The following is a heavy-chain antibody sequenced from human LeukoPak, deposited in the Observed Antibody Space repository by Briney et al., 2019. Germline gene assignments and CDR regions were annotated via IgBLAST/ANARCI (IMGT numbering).Heavy chain of an antibody. Sequence: TGGSLRLSCAASGFTVSSDYMSWVRQAPGKGLEWVSIIYSGGNTYYADSVKGRFTISRDNSKNTLYLQMNSLRAEDTAVYYCAKDRVVRGVMGAGGYWGQGTLVTVSS. CDR2: IYSGGNT. J-gene: IGHJ4*02. CDR3: AKDRVVRGVMGAGGY. CDR1: GFTVSSDY. V-gene: IGHV3-66*01. D-gene: IGHD3-10*01.